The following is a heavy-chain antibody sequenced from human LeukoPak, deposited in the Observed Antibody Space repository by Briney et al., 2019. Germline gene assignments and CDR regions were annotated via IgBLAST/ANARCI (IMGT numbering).Heavy chain of an antibody. CDR2: ITGIGLHT. Sequence: GGSLRLSCEASGLIFSTYGMSWVRQAPGKGFAWVSSITGIGLHTYYADSVKGRFTISRDNSKNTVYLQMNSLQAEDTAVYYCAKAMRGPLTWGQGTLVTVPS. J-gene: IGHJ5*02. D-gene: IGHD3-10*01. V-gene: IGHV3-23*01. CDR1: GLIFSTYG. CDR3: AKAMRGPLT.